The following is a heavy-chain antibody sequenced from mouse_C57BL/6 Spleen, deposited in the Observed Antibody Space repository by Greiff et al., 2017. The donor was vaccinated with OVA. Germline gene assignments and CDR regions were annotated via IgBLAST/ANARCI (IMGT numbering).Heavy chain of an antibody. J-gene: IGHJ4*01. CDR2: IDPNSGGT. V-gene: IGHV1-72*01. D-gene: IGHD1-1*01. CDR1: GYTFTSYW. CDR3: ARDYGSRNYYAMDY. Sequence: QVQLQQSGAELVKPGASVTLSCKASGYTFTSYWMHWVKQRPGRGLEWIGRIDPNSGGTKYNEKFKSKATLTVDKPSSTAYMQLSSLTSEDSAVYYCARDYGSRNYYAMDYWGQGTSVTVSS.